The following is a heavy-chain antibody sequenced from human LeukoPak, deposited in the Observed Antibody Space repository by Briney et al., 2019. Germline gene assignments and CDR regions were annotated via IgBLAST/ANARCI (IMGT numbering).Heavy chain of an antibody. CDR2: IYYSGST. CDR3: ARLALYDQAYYYYYGMDV. V-gene: IGHV4-39*01. CDR1: GGSISSSSYC. Sequence: SETLSLTCTVSGGSISSSSYCWGWIRQPPGKGLEWIGSIYYSGSTYYNPSLKSRVTISVDTSKNQFSLKLSSVTAADTAVYYCARLALYDQAYYYYYGMDVWGQGTTVTVSS. J-gene: IGHJ6*02. D-gene: IGHD2-2*02.